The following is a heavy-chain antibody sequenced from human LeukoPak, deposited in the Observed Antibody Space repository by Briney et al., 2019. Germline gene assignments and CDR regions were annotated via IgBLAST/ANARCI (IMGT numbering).Heavy chain of an antibody. CDR1: GYTFTSYD. CDR2: INPNTGGT. D-gene: IGHD2-2*01. V-gene: IGHV1-2*02. J-gene: IGHJ5*02. CDR3: ARWGATFCRSTSCPALDP. Sequence: AASVKVSCKASGYTFTSYDINWVRQATGQGLEWMGWINPNTGGTNYAQEFQGRVTLTRDTSVSTASLELRGLISNDTAVYYCARWGATFCRSTSCPALDPCGQGTLVTVSS.